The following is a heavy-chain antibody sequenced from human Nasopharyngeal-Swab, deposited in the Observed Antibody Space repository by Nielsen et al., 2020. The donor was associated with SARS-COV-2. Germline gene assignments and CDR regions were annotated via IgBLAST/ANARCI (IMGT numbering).Heavy chain of an antibody. J-gene: IGHJ4*02. CDR2: IYYSGST. Sequence: WIRQPPGKGLEWIGYIYYSGSTYYNPSHKSRVTISVDTSKNQFSLKLSSVTAAATAVYYCARDGDGSGFDYWGQGTLVTVSS. V-gene: IGHV4-30-4*01. D-gene: IGHD3-10*01. CDR3: ARDGDGSGFDY.